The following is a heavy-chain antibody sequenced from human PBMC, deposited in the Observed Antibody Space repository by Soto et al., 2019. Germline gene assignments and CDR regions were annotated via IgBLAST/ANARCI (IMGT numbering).Heavy chain of an antibody. J-gene: IGHJ5*02. V-gene: IGHV4-39*01. D-gene: IGHD3-22*01. Sequence: QLQLQESGPGLVKPSETLSLTCTVSGGSISSSNYYWAWIRQPPGKGLEWMGSFYYSGSTYYKPSLKSRVSISVDTSKNQFSLKLSSVTAADTAVYYCARPIEGGSSGYYHWGQGTLVTVSS. CDR2: FYYSGST. CDR3: ARPIEGGSSGYYH. CDR1: GGSISSSNYY.